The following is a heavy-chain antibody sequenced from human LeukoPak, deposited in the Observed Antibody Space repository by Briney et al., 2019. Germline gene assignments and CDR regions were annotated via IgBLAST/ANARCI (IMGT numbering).Heavy chain of an antibody. V-gene: IGHV1-18*01. CDR2: ISAYSDNT. CDR3: AREYRPRYYDYASGTLEGLDF. J-gene: IGHJ4*02. D-gene: IGHD3-16*01. Sequence: ASVKVSCKASGYTFTSYGISWVRQAPGQGLEWMGWISAYSDNTNFAQKFQGRVTMTTDTSTSTAYMELTSLRSDDTAVYYCAREYRPRYYDYASGTLEGLDFWGQGTLVTVSS. CDR1: GYTFTSYG.